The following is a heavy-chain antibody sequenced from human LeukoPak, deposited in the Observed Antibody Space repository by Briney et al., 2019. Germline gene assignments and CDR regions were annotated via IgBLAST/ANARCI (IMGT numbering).Heavy chain of an antibody. Sequence: PGGSLRLSCAASGFTFSVYAMSWVRQAPGKGLEWVSVISGSGSRTSYADSVKGRFTVSRDSSKNTLYLQMNSLRAEDTAVYFCVEGAAPSYYDGSGDAYFDYWGQGTLVTVSS. CDR1: GFTFSVYA. D-gene: IGHD3-22*01. CDR2: ISGSGSRT. J-gene: IGHJ4*02. CDR3: VEGAAPSYYDGSGDAYFDY. V-gene: IGHV3-23*01.